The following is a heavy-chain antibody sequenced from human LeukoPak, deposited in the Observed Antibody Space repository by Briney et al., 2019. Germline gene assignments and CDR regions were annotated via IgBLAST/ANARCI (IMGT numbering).Heavy chain of an antibody. CDR1: GGSISSYS. V-gene: IGHV4-59*01. J-gene: IGHJ4*02. CDR3: ASWITVAGTFDS. D-gene: IGHD6-19*01. Sequence: PSETLSLTCTVSGGSISSYSWSWIRQPPGKGLEWIGYISFSGNTNYNPSLKSRLTISADTSKSQFSLRLNSVTAADTAVYYCASWITVAGTFDSWGQGILVTVSS. CDR2: ISFSGNT.